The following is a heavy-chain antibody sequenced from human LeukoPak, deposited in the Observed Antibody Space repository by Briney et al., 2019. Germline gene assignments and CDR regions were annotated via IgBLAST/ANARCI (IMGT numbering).Heavy chain of an antibody. D-gene: IGHD3-22*01. CDR1: GGSISSYY. CDR2: IYYSGST. J-gene: IGHJ4*02. CDR3: ASTVHYYDSSGYLNYFDY. V-gene: IGHV4-59*12. Sequence: PSETLSLTCTVSGGSISSYYWSWIRQPPGKGLEWIGYIYYSGSTYYNPSLKSRVTISVDTSKNQFSLKLSSVTAADTAVYYCASTVHYYDSSGYLNYFDYWGQGTLVTVSS.